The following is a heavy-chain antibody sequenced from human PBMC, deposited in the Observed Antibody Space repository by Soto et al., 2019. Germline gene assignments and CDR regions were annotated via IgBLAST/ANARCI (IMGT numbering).Heavy chain of an antibody. Sequence: GGSLRLSCAASGFTFSSYAMTWVRQAPGKGLEWVSAISGSGGSTYYADSVKGRVTTSTENSKNTLYLQMNSLRAEDTAVYYCANLRRESSSWSLIDYGSDYYGMGVWGQGTTVTVSS. CDR1: GFTFSSYA. CDR3: ANLRRESSSWSLIDYGSDYYGMGV. CDR2: ISGSGGST. J-gene: IGHJ6*02. D-gene: IGHD6-13*01. V-gene: IGHV3-23*01.